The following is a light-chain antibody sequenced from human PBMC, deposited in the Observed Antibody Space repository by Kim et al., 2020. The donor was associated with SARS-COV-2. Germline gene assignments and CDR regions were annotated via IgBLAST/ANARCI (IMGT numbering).Light chain of an antibody. CDR3: QVWDSSSVHYV. CDR2: YDS. CDR1: SMETKS. Sequence: AQGETASVTCGGSSMETKSVHWYQQKPGQAPVLGIYYDSDRPSGIPERFSGSNSGNTATLTISRVEAGDEADFYCQVWDSSSVHYVFGPGTKVTVL. V-gene: IGLV3-21*04. J-gene: IGLJ1*01.